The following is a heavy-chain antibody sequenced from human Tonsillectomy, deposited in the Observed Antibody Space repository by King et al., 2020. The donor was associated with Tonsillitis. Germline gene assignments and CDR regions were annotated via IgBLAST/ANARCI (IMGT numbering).Heavy chain of an antibody. D-gene: IGHD5-18*01. CDR3: ATERIQFFDY. V-gene: IGHV3-43*01. CDR2: ITCDGGST. CDR1: GFTFHHYT. Sequence: VQLVESGGVVVQPGGSLRLSCAASGFTFHHYTMHWVRQAPGKGLEWVSLITCDGGSTFYADSVKGRFTISRDNNKNSLYLQMNSLRTEDTALYYCATERIQFFDYWGQGTLVTVPS. J-gene: IGHJ4*02.